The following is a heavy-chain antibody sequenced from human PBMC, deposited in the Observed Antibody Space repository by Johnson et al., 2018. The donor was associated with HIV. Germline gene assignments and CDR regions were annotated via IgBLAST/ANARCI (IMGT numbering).Heavy chain of an antibody. D-gene: IGHD2-2*02. J-gene: IGHJ3*02. CDR1: GFTFSSYA. CDR3: ARERAISRGYAFDI. Sequence: QVQLVESGGGVVQPGRSLRLSCAASGFTFSSYAMHWVRQAPGKGLEWVAVISYDGSNKYYADSVKGRFTISRDNSKNPLYLQMNSLRAEDTAVSYCARERAISRGYAFDIWGQGTMVTVSS. CDR2: ISYDGSNK. V-gene: IGHV3-30-3*01.